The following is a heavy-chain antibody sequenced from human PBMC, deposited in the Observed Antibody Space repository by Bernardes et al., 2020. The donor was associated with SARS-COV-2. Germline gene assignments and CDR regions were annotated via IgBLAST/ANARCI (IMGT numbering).Heavy chain of an antibody. CDR2: IIPIFGTA. D-gene: IGHD2-21*02. CDR1: GGTFSSYA. CDR3: ARGDIVVVTAIVGWDYYYYGMDV. Sequence: SVKVSCKASGGTFSSYAISWVRQAPGQGLEWMGGIIPIFGTANYAQKFQGRVTITADESTSTAYMELSSLRSEDTAVYYCARGDIVVVTAIVGWDYYYYGMDVWGQGTTVTVSS. J-gene: IGHJ6*02. V-gene: IGHV1-69*13.